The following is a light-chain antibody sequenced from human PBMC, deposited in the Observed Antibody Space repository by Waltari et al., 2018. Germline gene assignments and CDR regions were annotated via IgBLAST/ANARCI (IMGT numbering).Light chain of an antibody. V-gene: IGKV1-39*01. CDR3: QHSYTTPLT. Sequence: DIQMTQSPSSLSASVGDRVIITCRASQAISIYLNWYQQKPVKAPNLLIYAASTLQRGIPSRFSGSGSGTHFTLTISSLQPEDFATYYCQHSYTTPLTFGGGTKVEI. CDR1: QAISIY. J-gene: IGKJ4*01. CDR2: AAS.